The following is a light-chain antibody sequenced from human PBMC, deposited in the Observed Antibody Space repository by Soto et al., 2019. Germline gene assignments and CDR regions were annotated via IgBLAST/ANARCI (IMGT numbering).Light chain of an antibody. Sequence: DIQMTQSPSSLSASVGDRVTISCRASQSISNFLNWYQQKSGKAPKLLIHTTSSLQSGVPSRFSASGTGTDFTLTISSLQPEDFATYYCQQTYSTPRLTFGGGTKVDIK. CDR2: TTS. J-gene: IGKJ4*01. CDR3: QQTYSTPRLT. V-gene: IGKV1-39*01. CDR1: QSISNF.